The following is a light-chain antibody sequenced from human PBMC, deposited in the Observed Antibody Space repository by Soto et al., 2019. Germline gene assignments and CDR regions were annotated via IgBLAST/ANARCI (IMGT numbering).Light chain of an antibody. Sequence: DIQMTQSPSSLSASVEDRVIIPCRASQSISNHLNWYQQRTGKAPKILIFAASSLQSGVPSRFSGSRSGPDCTLPISSLQPEDFETYYCQQSYSSPPTFGQGTKVDIK. V-gene: IGKV1-39*01. J-gene: IGKJ1*01. CDR2: AAS. CDR3: QQSYSSPPT. CDR1: QSISNH.